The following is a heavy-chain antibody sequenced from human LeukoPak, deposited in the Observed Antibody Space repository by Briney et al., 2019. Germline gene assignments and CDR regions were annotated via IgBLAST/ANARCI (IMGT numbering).Heavy chain of an antibody. J-gene: IGHJ1*01. Sequence: SETLSLTCTVSGGSISSNNYYWGWIRQPPGKGLEWIGSIYYSGSTYYNPSLKSRVTISVDTSKNQFSLKLSSVTAADTAVYYCASASRSGYYRFGGEYFQHWGQGTLVTVSS. CDR3: ASASRSGYYRFGGEYFQH. D-gene: IGHD3-3*01. CDR1: GGSISSNNYY. CDR2: IYYSGST. V-gene: IGHV4-39*01.